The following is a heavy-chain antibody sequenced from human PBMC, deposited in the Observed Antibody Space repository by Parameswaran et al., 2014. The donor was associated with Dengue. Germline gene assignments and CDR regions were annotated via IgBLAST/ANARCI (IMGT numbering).Heavy chain of an antibody. J-gene: IGHJ6*02. V-gene: IGHV1-18*01. D-gene: IGHD3-3*01. CDR2: ISAYNGNT. CDR3: ARSTPRYDFWSGYYTQGAPDGMDV. Sequence: SWVRQAPGQGLEWMGWISAYNGNTNYAQKLQGRVTMTTDTSTSTAYMELRSLRSDDTAVYYCARSTPRYDFWSGYYTQGAPDGMDVWGQGTTVTVSS.